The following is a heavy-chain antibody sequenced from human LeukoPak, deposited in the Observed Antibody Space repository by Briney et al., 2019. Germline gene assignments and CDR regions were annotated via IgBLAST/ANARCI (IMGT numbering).Heavy chain of an antibody. Sequence: SETLSLTCTVSGGSISSGSYYWGWIRQPPGKGLDWIGTIYYGGSTYSTPSLKSRVTISVDTSKNQFSLKLTSVTAADTAVYYCARHALTTVTAGLDFWGQGTLVTVSS. CDR1: GGSISSGSYY. CDR3: ARHALTTVTAGLDF. D-gene: IGHD4-17*01. V-gene: IGHV4-39*01. CDR2: IYYGGST. J-gene: IGHJ4*02.